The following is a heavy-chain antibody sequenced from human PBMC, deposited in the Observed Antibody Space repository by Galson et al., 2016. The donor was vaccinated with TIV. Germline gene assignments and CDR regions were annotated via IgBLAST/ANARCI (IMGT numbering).Heavy chain of an antibody. V-gene: IGHV4-61*08. CDR1: GASVSSDAYH. D-gene: IGHD2-21*01. CDR2: ADGGTI. J-gene: IGHJ4*02. CDR3: VTYYVGRGGEGY. Sequence: ETLSLTCSVSGASVSSDAYHWSWIRQLPGKGLEWLGKADGGTINYNPPLKSRLTISTDTSKNEFSLRLTSVTAADTAVYICVTYYVGRGGEGYWGQGMLVTVST.